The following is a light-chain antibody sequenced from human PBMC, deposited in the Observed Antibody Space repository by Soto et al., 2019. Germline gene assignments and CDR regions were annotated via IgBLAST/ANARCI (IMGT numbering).Light chain of an antibody. Sequence: DIVMTQSPATLSVSPGERATLSCRASQSVSTNLAWYQRKTGQAPRLLIHGASTRATGVPARFSGTGSGTEFALTVSSLQSEDLAVYYWQQYNRWPWTFGQGTKVEIK. CDR1: QSVSTN. V-gene: IGKV3-15*01. J-gene: IGKJ1*01. CDR2: GAS. CDR3: QQYNRWPWT.